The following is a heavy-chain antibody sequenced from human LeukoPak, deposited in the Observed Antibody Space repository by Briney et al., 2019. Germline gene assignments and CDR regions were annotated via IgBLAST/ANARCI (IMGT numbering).Heavy chain of an antibody. CDR3: AKEYTPSSPLGELDS. Sequence: GGSLRLSCAVSGFNLNSYAMHWVRQAPGKGLEWVAVIRHDETNSFYAGSVQGRFTISRDTSKKLLYLQMHSLRVEDTAVYYCAKEYTPSSPLGELDSWGQGTLVTVSS. D-gene: IGHD6-6*01. V-gene: IGHV3-30*02. CDR2: IRHDETNS. CDR1: GFNLNSYA. J-gene: IGHJ4*02.